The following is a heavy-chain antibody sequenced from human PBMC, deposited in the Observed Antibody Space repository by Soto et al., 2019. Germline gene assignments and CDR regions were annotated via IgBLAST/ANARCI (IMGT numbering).Heavy chain of an antibody. J-gene: IGHJ6*02. CDR1: GYTFTSYF. CDR3: ARQNYYSGIDV. CDR2: ISAYNGNT. Sequence: QVQLVQSRAEVKKPGASVKVSCKASGYTFTSYFITWVRQAPGQGLEWMGWISAYNGNTNYAQMLQGRVTMTTDTSTATGYMEMRSLESDDTAVYYCARQNYYSGIDVWGQGTTVTVSS. V-gene: IGHV1-18*01.